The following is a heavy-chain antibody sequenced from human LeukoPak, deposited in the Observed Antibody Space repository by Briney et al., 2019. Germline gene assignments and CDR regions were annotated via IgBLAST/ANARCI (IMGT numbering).Heavy chain of an antibody. J-gene: IGHJ5*02. D-gene: IGHD3-16*01. Sequence: PSGTLSLTCAVYGGSFSGYYWSWIRQPPGKGLEWIGSIYDSGSTYYNPSLKSRVTISVDTSKNQFSLKLNSVTAADTAVYYCARHYGPWGQGTLVTVSS. CDR3: ARHYGP. V-gene: IGHV4-34*01. CDR1: GGSFSGYY. CDR2: IYDSGST.